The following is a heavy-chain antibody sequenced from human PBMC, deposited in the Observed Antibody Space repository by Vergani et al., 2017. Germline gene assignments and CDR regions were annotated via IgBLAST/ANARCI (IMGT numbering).Heavy chain of an antibody. J-gene: IGHJ4*02. V-gene: IGHV1-2*02. CDR1: GYTFTGYY. CDR3: ARELKYSSGWSSYYFDY. CDR2: INPNSGGT. Sequence: QVQLVQSGAEVKKPGASVKVSCEASGYTFTGYYMHWVRQAPGQGLEWMGWINPNSGGTNYAQKFQGRVTMTRDTSISTAYMELSRLRSDDTAVYYCARELKYSSGWSSYYFDYWGQGTLVTVSS. D-gene: IGHD6-19*01.